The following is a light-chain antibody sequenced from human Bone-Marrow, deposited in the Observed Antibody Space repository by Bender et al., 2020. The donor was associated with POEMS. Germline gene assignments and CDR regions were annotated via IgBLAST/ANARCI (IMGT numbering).Light chain of an antibody. J-gene: IGLJ3*02. Sequence: QLVLTQPPSASASLGASVKLTCTLSSEHSNYAITWHQQRPNKGPRFLMKVDRDGSHTKGDGIPARFAGSSSGAERYLTIARLQSEDEADYYCFSTDSSDNHRVFGGGTTLTVL. V-gene: IGLV4-69*01. CDR3: FSTDSSDNHRV. CDR1: SEHSNYA. CDR2: VDRDGSH.